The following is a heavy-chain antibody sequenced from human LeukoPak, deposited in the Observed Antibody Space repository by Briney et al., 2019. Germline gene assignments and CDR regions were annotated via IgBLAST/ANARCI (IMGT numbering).Heavy chain of an antibody. V-gene: IGHV4-39*07. D-gene: IGHD6-13*01. Sequence: SETLSLTCTVSGGSINSITNYWGWIRQPPGTGLEWIGSIYYSGSTYYNPSLKSQVTISVDTSKNQFSLKLSSVTAADTAVYYCAREIRGYSSSALWYWGQGTLVTVSS. CDR3: AREIRGYSSSALWY. CDR2: IYYSGST. J-gene: IGHJ4*02. CDR1: GGSINSITNY.